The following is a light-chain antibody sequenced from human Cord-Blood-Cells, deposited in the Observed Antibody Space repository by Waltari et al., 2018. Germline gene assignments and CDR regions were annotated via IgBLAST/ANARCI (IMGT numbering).Light chain of an antibody. CDR2: DVS. J-gene: IGLJ3*02. Sequence: QSALTQPASVSGSPGQSITISCTGTSSDVGGYNYVSWYQQHPGKAPKLIIYDVSNRPAGVSNRFSGSKSGNTASLTISGLQAEDEADYYCSSHTSSSTWVFGGGTKLTVL. CDR3: SSHTSSSTWV. V-gene: IGLV2-14*01. CDR1: SSDVGGYNY.